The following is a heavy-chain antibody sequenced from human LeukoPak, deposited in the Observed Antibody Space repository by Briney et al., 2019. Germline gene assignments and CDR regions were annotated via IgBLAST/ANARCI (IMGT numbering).Heavy chain of an antibody. CDR3: ARPYYYDSSGYVY. CDR1: GFTFSSYS. D-gene: IGHD3-22*01. V-gene: IGHV3-48*01. J-gene: IGHJ4*02. CDR2: ISSSSSTI. Sequence: GGSLRLSCAASGFTFSSYSMKWVRQAPGKGLEWVSYISSSSSTIYYADSVKGRFTISRDNAKNSLYLQMNSLRAEDTAVYYCARPYYYDSSGYVYWGQGTLVTVSS.